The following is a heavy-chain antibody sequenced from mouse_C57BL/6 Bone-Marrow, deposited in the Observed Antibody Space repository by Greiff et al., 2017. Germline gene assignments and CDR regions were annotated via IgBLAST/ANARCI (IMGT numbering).Heavy chain of an antibody. Sequence: QVQLQQSGAELARPGASVKLSCKASGYTFTSYGISWVKQRTGQGLEWIGEIYPRSGNTYYNEKFKGKATLTADKSSSTAYMELRSLTSEDSAVYVCARRRYYGSSYAMDYWGQGTSVTVSS. CDR1: GYTFTSYG. J-gene: IGHJ4*01. CDR2: IYPRSGNT. V-gene: IGHV1-81*01. CDR3: ARRRYYGSSYAMDY. D-gene: IGHD1-1*01.